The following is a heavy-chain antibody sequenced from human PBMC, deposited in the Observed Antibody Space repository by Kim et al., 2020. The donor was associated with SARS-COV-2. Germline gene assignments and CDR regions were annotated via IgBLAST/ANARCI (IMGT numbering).Heavy chain of an antibody. CDR2: LNTGNGNT. Sequence: ASVKVSCKASGYSFTTYAMHWVRQAPGQRPEWMGWLNTGNGNTKYSQKFQGRVTITRETSATTAYMELNSLTSEDTAVYYCATIAVARYYWGQGTLVTVSS. CDR3: ATIAVARYY. V-gene: IGHV1-3*04. D-gene: IGHD6-19*01. J-gene: IGHJ4*02. CDR1: GYSFTTYA.